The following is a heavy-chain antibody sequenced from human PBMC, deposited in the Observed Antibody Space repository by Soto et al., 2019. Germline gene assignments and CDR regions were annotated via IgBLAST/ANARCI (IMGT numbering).Heavy chain of an antibody. Sequence: GGSLRLSCAASGFTFGDYAMHWVRQAPGKGLEWVSLISGDGGSTYYADSVKGRFTISRDNSKNSLYLQMNSLRTEVYDLSCCSNESSSGSYYAFDFWGQGTLVTVSS. CDR3: SNESSSGSYYAFDF. J-gene: IGHJ4*02. V-gene: IGHV3-43*02. D-gene: IGHD1-26*01. CDR2: ISGDGGST. CDR1: GFTFGDYA.